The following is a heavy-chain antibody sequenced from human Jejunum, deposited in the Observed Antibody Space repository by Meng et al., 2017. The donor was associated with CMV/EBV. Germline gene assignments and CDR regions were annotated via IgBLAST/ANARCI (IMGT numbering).Heavy chain of an antibody. CDR1: YA. CDR2: INHGGGKT. V-gene: IGHV3-23*01. CDR3: VKDYTATSSVNYGNVFFDD. Sequence: YAKGWVRGQAPGKRLGRVAGINHGGGKTYCAEGGGSRFTIYKDDSKNTVYMQMSSLRAEDTAEYYCVKDYTATSSVNYGNVFFDDWGLETLVTVSS. D-gene: IGHD2/OR15-2a*01. J-gene: IGHJ4*02.